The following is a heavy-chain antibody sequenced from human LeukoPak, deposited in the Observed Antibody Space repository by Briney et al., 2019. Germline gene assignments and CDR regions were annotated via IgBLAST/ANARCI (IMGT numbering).Heavy chain of an antibody. V-gene: IGHV1-69*05. Sequence: SVKVSCKASGGTFSSYAISWVQQAHGQGLEWMGRIIPIFGTANYAQKFQGRVTITTDESTSTAYMELSSLRSEDTAVYYCARSITMVRELNPWGQGTLVTVSS. CDR3: ARSITMVRELNP. D-gene: IGHD3-10*01. CDR2: IIPIFGTA. J-gene: IGHJ5*02. CDR1: GGTFSSYA.